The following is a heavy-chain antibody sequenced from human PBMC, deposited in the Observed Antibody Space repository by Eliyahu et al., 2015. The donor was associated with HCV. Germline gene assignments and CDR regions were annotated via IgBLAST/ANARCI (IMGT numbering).Heavy chain of an antibody. J-gene: IGHJ6*03. CDR3: YYDTSRNYYYYMDV. D-gene: IGHD3-22*01. CDR2: ISVSGGST. V-gene: IGHV3-23*01. Sequence: FSSYAMSWXRQAPGRGLEWVXXISVSGGSTYYADSVKGRFTISRDNXKNTLYLQMNSLRAEDTAVYYCYYDTSRNYYYYMDVWGKGTTVTVSS. CDR1: FSSYA.